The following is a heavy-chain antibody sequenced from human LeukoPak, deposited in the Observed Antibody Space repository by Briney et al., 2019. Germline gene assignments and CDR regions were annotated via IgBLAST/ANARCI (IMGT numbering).Heavy chain of an antibody. CDR1: GGSISSSSYY. CDR3: ARWGLGAAAGSVFDY. V-gene: IGHV4-39*07. J-gene: IGHJ4*02. CDR2: IYYSGST. D-gene: IGHD6-13*01. Sequence: PSETLSLTCTVSGGSISSSSYYWGWIRQPPGKGLEWIGSIYYSGSTYYNPSLKSRVTISVDTSKNQFSLKLSSVTAADTAVYYCARWGLGAAAGSVFDYWGQGTLVTVSS.